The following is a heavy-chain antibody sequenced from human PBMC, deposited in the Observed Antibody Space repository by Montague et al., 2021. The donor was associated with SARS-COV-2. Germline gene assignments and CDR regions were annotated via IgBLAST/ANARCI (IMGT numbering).Heavy chain of an antibody. CDR3: ARIVGDCSSDSCYAVR. Sequence: SETLSLTCAVSGASTNSNSYYWGWIRQPPGKGQDWIGSFYYTGYTCYTPSLKSRVTISGDTSRNQFSLKLTSVTAADTAVYYCARIVGDCSSDSCYAVRWGQGTVVTVSS. CDR1: GASTNSNSYY. J-gene: IGHJ4*02. D-gene: IGHD2-2*01. V-gene: IGHV4-39*01. CDR2: FYYTGYT.